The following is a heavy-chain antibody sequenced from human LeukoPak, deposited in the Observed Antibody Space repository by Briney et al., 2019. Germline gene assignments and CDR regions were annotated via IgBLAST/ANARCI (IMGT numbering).Heavy chain of an antibody. Sequence: GGSLRLSCAASGFTFSTYSMSWVRQAPGKGLEWVSLISGSGGSTYYADSVKGRFTISRDNGKNTLSLQMNSLRAEDTALYYCAKERLTTTTFDSWGRGTLVTVSS. CDR1: GFTFSTYS. CDR2: ISGSGGST. J-gene: IGHJ4*02. CDR3: AKERLTTTTFDS. V-gene: IGHV3-23*01. D-gene: IGHD4-11*01.